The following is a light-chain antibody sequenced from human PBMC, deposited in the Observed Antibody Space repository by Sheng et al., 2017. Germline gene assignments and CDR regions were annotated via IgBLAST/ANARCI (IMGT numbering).Light chain of an antibody. CDR1: QSLSLVSNDGATY. CDR3: SQVSHWPWT. V-gene: IGKV2-30*01. J-gene: IGKJ2*02. CDR2: AVS. Sequence: DVVVTQSPLSLSVSLGQPASISCRSSQSLSLVSNDGATYLNWFHQRPGQPPRRLIYAVSNRHSGVPDRFGGSGSGTDFTLTISRVEAEDVGTYYCSQVSHWPWTFGQGTKLEI.